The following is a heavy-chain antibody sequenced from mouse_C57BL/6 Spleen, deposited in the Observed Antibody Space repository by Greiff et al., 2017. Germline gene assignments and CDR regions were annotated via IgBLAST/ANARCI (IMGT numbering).Heavy chain of an antibody. CDR2: IDPENGDT. J-gene: IGHJ2*01. CDR1: GFNIKDDY. Sequence: VQLQQSGAELVRPGASVKLSCTATGFNIKDDYLHWVKPRPEQGLAWIGWIDPENGDTEYASKFQGKATITADTSSNTAYLQLSSLTSEDTAVYYCTTFRLGHCDYWGQGTTLTVAS. D-gene: IGHD1-2*01. V-gene: IGHV14-4*01. CDR3: TTFRLGHCDY.